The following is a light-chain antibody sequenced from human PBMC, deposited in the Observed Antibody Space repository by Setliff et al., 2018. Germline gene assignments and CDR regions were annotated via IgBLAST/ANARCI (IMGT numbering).Light chain of an antibody. CDR1: SNDVWGHNY. Sequence: ALTQPPSASWSPGQSVTISCTGASNDVWGHNYVSWYQQHPGKAPQLIIYDVTKRPSGVPDRFSGSKSGNTASLTVSGLQAEDEADYYCSSYADGNIFLFGTGTKV. CDR3: SSYADGNIFL. CDR2: DVT. J-gene: IGLJ1*01. V-gene: IGLV2-8*01.